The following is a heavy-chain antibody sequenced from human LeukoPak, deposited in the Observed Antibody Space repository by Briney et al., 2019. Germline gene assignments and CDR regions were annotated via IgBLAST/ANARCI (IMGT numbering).Heavy chain of an antibody. Sequence: PSETLSLTCTVSGGSISSYYWSWIRQPPGKGLEWIGYIYYSGSTNYNPSLKSRVTISVDTSKNQFSLKPSSVTAADTAVYYCARGLVTGLVDYWGQGTLVTVSS. J-gene: IGHJ4*02. D-gene: IGHD5-18*01. CDR1: GGSISSYY. CDR3: ARGLVTGLVDY. CDR2: IYYSGST. V-gene: IGHV4-59*01.